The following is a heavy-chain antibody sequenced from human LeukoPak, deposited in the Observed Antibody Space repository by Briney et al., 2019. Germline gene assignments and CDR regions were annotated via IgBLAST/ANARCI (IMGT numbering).Heavy chain of an antibody. CDR3: AKTAAAGHFDY. J-gene: IGHJ4*02. Sequence: TSETLSFPCTVSGGSIRGNYWSWTRQPPGKGLEWIGYVYSSGSTNYNPSLKSRLTISVDTSKNQFSLRLTSVTAADTAVYYCAKTAAAGHFDYWGQGTLVTVSS. V-gene: IGHV4-59*01. CDR1: GGSIRGNY. CDR2: VYSSGST. D-gene: IGHD6-13*01.